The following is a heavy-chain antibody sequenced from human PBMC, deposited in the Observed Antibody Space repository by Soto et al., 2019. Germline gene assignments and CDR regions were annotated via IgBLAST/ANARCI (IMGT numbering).Heavy chain of an antibody. CDR3: ARVGDHYYYGREA. J-gene: IGHJ6*04. CDR2: IKQYGSEK. V-gene: IGHV3-7*01. Sequence: GGSLRLSCAASGFTFSSYWMSWVRQAPGKGLEWVANIKQYGSEKYYVDSVKGRFTISRDNAKNSLYLQMNSLRAEDTAVYYCARVGDHYYYGREAWGKWTTVIVSS. CDR1: GFTFSSYW.